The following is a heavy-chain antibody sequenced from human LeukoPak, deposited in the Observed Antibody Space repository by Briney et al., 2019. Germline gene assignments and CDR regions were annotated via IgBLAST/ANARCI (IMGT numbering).Heavy chain of an antibody. CDR1: GFTFSSYS. V-gene: IGHV3-21*01. CDR3: ARRGYSGYDYGLDY. J-gene: IGHJ4*02. Sequence: GGSLRLSCAASGFTFSSYSMNWVRQAPGRGLEWVSSISSSSSYIYYADSVKGRFTISRDNAKNSLYLQMNSLRAEDTAVYYCARRGYSGYDYGLDYWGQGTLVTVSS. CDR2: ISSSSSYI. D-gene: IGHD5-12*01.